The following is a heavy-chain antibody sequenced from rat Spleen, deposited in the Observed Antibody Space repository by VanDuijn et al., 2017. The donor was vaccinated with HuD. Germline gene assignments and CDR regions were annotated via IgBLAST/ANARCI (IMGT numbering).Heavy chain of an antibody. V-gene: IGHV5-29*01. D-gene: IGHD1-9*01. CDR3: ARRHYGYTDYFDY. CDR2: ISYDGSST. CDR1: GFTFSDYG. J-gene: IGHJ2*01. Sequence: EVQLVESGGGLVQPGRSLKLSCAASGFTFSDYGMAWVRQTPTKGLEWVATISYDGSSTYYRDSVKGRFTISRDNAKSTLNLQMDSLRSEDTATYYCARRHYGYTDYFDYWGQGVMVTVSS.